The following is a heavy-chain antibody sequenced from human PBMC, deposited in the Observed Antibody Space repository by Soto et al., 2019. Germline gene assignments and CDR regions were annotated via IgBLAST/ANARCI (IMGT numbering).Heavy chain of an antibody. J-gene: IGHJ4*02. CDR3: AKDRSSGSYHLFYY. Sequence: GGSLRLSCAASGFTFSSYAMSWVRQAPGKGLEWVSAISGSGGSTYYADSVKGRFTIPRDNSKNTLYLQMNSLRAEDTAVYYCAKDRSSGSYHLFYYWGQGTLVTVSS. D-gene: IGHD1-26*01. CDR1: GFTFSSYA. V-gene: IGHV3-23*01. CDR2: ISGSGGST.